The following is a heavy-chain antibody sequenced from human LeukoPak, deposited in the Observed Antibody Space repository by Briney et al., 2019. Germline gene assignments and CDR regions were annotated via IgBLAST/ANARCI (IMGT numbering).Heavy chain of an antibody. CDR2: IYYSGST. V-gene: IGHV4-59*12. CDR3: ARETWTIDY. D-gene: IGHD3/OR15-3a*01. CDR1: GGSISSYY. J-gene: IGHJ4*02. Sequence: SETLSLTCTVSGGSISSYYWSWIRQPPGKGLEWIGYIYYSGSTNYNPSLKSRVTISVDTSKNQFSLKLSSVTAADTAVYYCARETWTIDYWGQGTLVTVSS.